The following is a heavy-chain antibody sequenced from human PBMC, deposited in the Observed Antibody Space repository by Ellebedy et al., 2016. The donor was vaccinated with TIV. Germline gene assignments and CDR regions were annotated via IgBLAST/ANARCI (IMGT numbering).Heavy chain of an antibody. Sequence: AASVKVSCKASGYTFTGYYMHWVRQAPGQGLEWMGWINPNSGGTNYAQKFQGWVTMTRDTSISTAYMGLSRLRSDDTAVYYWARGEGSTVTTEGRMPQGRSGWFDPWGQGTLVTVSS. V-gene: IGHV1-2*04. CDR1: GYTFTGYY. D-gene: IGHD4-17*01. CDR3: ARGEGSTVTTEGRMPQGRSGWFDP. J-gene: IGHJ5*02. CDR2: INPNSGGT.